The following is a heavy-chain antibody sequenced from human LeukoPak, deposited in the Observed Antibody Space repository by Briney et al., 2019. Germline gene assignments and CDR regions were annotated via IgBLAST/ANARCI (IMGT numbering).Heavy chain of an antibody. Sequence: GGSLRLSCAASGFTFSSYGMHWVGQAPGKGLEWVAVIWYDGINKFHADSVKGRFTISRDNSKNTVYLQMNSLRAEDTAVYYCTRKGKSGIAAFDYWGQGTLVTVSS. J-gene: IGHJ4*02. CDR1: GFTFSSYG. CDR2: IWYDGINK. D-gene: IGHD6-13*01. V-gene: IGHV3-33*01. CDR3: TRKGKSGIAAFDY.